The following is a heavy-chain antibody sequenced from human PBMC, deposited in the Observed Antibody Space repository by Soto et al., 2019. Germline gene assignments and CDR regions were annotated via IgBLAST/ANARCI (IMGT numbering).Heavy chain of an antibody. CDR3: ARTYCSGGSCYGWFDP. CDR2: INHSGST. J-gene: IGHJ5*02. V-gene: IGHV4-34*01. CDR1: GGSFSGYY. D-gene: IGHD2-15*01. Sequence: XETLSLTCAVYGGSFSGYYWSWIRQPPGKGLEWIGEINHSGSTNYNPSPKSRVTISVDTSKNQFSLKLSSVTAADTAVYYCARTYCSGGSCYGWFDPWGQGTLVTVSS.